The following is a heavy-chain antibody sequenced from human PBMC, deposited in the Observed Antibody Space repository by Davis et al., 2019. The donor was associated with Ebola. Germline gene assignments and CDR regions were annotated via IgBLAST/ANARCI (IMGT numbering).Heavy chain of an antibody. CDR1: GFTFSSYG. CDR3: AREIDY. CDR2: IWYDGSNK. V-gene: IGHV3-33*01. Sequence: GESLKISCAASGFTFSSYGMHWVRQAPGKGLEWVAVIWYDGSNKYYADSVKGRFIVSRDNSKNTVYLQMKNLRVEDTAVYYCAREIDYWGRGTVVTV. J-gene: IGHJ4*02.